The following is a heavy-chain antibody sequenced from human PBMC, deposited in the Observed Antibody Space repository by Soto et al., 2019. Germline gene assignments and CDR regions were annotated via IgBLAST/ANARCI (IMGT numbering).Heavy chain of an antibody. CDR3: AKAIAVAGRGLYYFDY. D-gene: IGHD6-19*01. CDR1: GFTFSSYA. V-gene: IGHV3-23*01. Sequence: EVQLLESAGGLVQPGGSLRLSCAASGFTFSSYAMNWVRQGPGKGLEWVTGISASGGTTYYADSVKGRFTISRDNSKNTLYLQMNTLRAEDTAVYHCAKAIAVAGRGLYYFDYWGQGTLVTVSS. CDR2: ISASGGTT. J-gene: IGHJ4*02.